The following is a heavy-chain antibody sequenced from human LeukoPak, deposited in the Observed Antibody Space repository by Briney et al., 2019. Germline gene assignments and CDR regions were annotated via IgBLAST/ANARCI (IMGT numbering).Heavy chain of an antibody. D-gene: IGHD1-1*01. V-gene: IGHV4-39*07. CDR1: GGSISSSSYY. Sequence: SETLSLTCTVSGGSISSSSYYWGWIRQPRGKGLEWIGSIYYSGSTYYNPSLKSRVTISVDTSKNQFSLKLSSVTAADTAVYYRARGGTAPPEDFDYWGQGTLVTVSS. J-gene: IGHJ4*02. CDR2: IYYSGST. CDR3: ARGGTAPPEDFDY.